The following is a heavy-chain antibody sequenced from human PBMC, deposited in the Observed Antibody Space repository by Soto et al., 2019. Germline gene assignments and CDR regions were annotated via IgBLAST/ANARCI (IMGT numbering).Heavy chain of an antibody. V-gene: IGHV1-2*04. CDR3: ARDNWNPSPYYYYGMDV. CDR1: GYTFTGYY. CDR2: INPNSGGT. J-gene: IGHJ6*02. D-gene: IGHD1-1*01. Sequence: GASVKVSCKASGYTFTGYYMHWVRHAPGRGLEWMGWINPNSGGTNYAQKFQGWVTMTRDTSISTAYMELSRLRSDDTAVYYCARDNWNPSPYYYYGMDVWGQGTTVTVSS.